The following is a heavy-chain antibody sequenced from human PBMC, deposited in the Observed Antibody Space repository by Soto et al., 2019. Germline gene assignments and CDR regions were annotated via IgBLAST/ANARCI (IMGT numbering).Heavy chain of an antibody. J-gene: IGHJ4*02. D-gene: IGHD3-10*01. CDR1: GFTFSSYA. CDR3: AKDDLSMVRVPFDY. Sequence: PGGSLRLSCAASGFTFSSYAMTWVRQAPGKGLEWVSTISGSGGSTYYADSVKGRFTISRDNSKNTLYLQMNILRADDTAIYFCAKDDLSMVRVPFDYWGQGTLVTVSS. CDR2: ISGSGGST. V-gene: IGHV3-23*01.